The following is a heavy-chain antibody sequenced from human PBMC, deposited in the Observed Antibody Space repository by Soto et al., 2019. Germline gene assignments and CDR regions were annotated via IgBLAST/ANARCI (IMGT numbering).Heavy chain of an antibody. J-gene: IGHJ4*02. Sequence: PSETLSLTCAFSGGSISSGGAYYWSWIRQSPGKGLEWIAYIHYSGSTYYNSSLKSRVTMSVDTAKNQFSLKVSSVTAADTAVYYCARSPKGLGNFDYWGQGTLVTVSS. CDR1: GGSISSGGAYY. D-gene: IGHD3-10*01. CDR2: IHYSGST. CDR3: ARSPKGLGNFDY. V-gene: IGHV4-30-4*01.